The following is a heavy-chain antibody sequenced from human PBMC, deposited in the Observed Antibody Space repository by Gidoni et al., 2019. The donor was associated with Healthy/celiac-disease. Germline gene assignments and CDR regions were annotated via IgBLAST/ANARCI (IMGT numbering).Heavy chain of an antibody. D-gene: IGHD1-7*01. J-gene: IGHJ4*02. V-gene: IGHV4-39*01. CDR3: ARLVGVAWPHPLPQGTTPDY. CDR1: GGSISSSSYY. CDR2: IYYSGST. Sequence: QLQLQESGPGLVKPSETLSLTCTVSGGSISSSSYYWGWIRQPPGKGLEWIGSIYYSGSTYYNPSLKSRVTISVDTSKNQFSLKLSSVTAADTAVYYCARLVGVAWPHPLPQGTTPDYWGQGTLVTVSS.